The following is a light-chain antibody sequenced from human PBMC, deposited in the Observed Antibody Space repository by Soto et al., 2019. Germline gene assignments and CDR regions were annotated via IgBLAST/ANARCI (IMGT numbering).Light chain of an antibody. CDR3: QQYNRWPYT. CDR2: GAS. J-gene: IGKJ2*01. CDR1: QSISSN. V-gene: IGKV3-15*01. Sequence: EIVMTQSPATLSMSPGERATLSCRASQSISSNLAWYQQKPGQAPRLLIYGASTRATGIPARFSGSGSGTEFTLTISSLQSEDVAVYYCQQYNRWPYTFGQGTKLEIK.